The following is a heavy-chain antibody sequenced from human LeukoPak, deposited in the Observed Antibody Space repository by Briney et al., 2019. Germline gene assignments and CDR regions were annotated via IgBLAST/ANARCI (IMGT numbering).Heavy chain of an antibody. CDR3: ARGSKAPPPDY. V-gene: IGHV4-59*01. CDR1: GGSISSYY. Sequence: PSETLSLTCTVSGGSISSYYWSWIRQPPGKGLEWIGYIYYSGSTNYNPSLKSRVTISVDTSKNQFSLKLSSVTAADTAVYYCARGSKAPPPDYWGQGTLVTVSS. J-gene: IGHJ4*02. CDR2: IYYSGST.